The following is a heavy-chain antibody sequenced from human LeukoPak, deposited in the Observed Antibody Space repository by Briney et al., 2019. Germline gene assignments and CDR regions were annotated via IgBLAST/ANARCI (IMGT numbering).Heavy chain of an antibody. Sequence: ASVKVSCKASGYTFTGYYMHWVRQAPGQGLEWMGWINPNSGGTNYAQKFQGRVTMTRDTSISTAYMELSSLRSEDMAVYYCARSEGGSSWYIQPPYYFDYWGQGTLVTVSS. J-gene: IGHJ4*02. CDR3: ARSEGGSSWYIQPPYYFDY. D-gene: IGHD6-13*01. CDR2: INPNSGGT. V-gene: IGHV1-2*02. CDR1: GYTFTGYY.